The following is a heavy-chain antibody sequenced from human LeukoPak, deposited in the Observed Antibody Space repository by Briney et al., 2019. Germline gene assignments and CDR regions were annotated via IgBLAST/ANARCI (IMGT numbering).Heavy chain of an antibody. D-gene: IGHD3-3*01. CDR1: GGSISSSSYY. V-gene: IGHV4-39*07. CDR3: ARSIFGVVQWLFDP. CDR2: IYYSGST. J-gene: IGHJ5*02. Sequence: PSETLSLTCTVSGGSISSSSYYWGWIRQPPGKGLEWIGSIYYSGSTYYNPSLKSRVTISVDTSKNQFSLKLSSVTAADTAVYYCARSIFGVVQWLFDPWGKGTLVTVSS.